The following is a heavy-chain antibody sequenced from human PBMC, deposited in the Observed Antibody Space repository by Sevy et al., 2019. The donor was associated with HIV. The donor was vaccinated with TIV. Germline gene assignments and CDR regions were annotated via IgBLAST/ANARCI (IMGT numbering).Heavy chain of an antibody. CDR2: IKSEFDGGAI. Sequence: GGSLRLSCTASGFTFSSAWMSWVRQAPGKGLEWVGRIKSEFDGGAIDYAAPVKGRFTISRGDSKNTVYLQMNILKTEDTAVYYCITDPAYRGYDEEVINYYFYGMDVWGQGTTVTVSS. CDR3: ITDPAYRGYDEEVINYYFYGMDV. J-gene: IGHJ6*02. V-gene: IGHV3-15*01. D-gene: IGHD5-12*01. CDR1: GFTFSSAW.